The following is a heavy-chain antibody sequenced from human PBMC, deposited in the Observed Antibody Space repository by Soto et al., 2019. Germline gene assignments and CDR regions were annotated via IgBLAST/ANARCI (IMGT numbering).Heavy chain of an antibody. D-gene: IGHD3-22*01. CDR1: GFTFSSYG. CDR2: ISYDGSNK. V-gene: IGHV3-30*18. Sequence: GGSLRLSCAASGFTFSSYGMHWVRQAPGKGLEWVAVISYDGSNKYYADSVKGRFTISRDNSKNTLYLQMNSLRAEDTAVYYCAKDASYYYDSSGYYNKNLEWGQGTLVTVSS. J-gene: IGHJ4*02. CDR3: AKDASYYYDSSGYYNKNLE.